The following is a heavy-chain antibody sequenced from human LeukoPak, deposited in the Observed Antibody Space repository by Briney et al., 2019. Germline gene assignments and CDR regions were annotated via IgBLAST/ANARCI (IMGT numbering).Heavy chain of an antibody. Sequence: SVKVSCKASGGTFSSYTISWVRQAPGQGLEWMGGIIPIFGTANYAQKFQGRVTITADESTSTAYMELSSLRSEDTAVYYCARGPAYSSGWYGDYYYYMDVWGKGTTVTVSS. CDR3: ARGPAYSSGWYGDYYYYMDV. J-gene: IGHJ6*03. D-gene: IGHD6-19*01. V-gene: IGHV1-69*13. CDR2: IIPIFGTA. CDR1: GGTFSSYT.